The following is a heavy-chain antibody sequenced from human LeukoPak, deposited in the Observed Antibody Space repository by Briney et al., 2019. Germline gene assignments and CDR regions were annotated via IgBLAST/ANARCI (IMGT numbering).Heavy chain of an antibody. CDR3: ASSYYDSWSGYSDY. V-gene: IGHV3-21*01. J-gene: IGHJ4*02. Sequence: GGSLRLSCAASGFTFSSYSMNWVRQAPGKGLEWVSSISSSSSYIYYADSVKGRFTISRDNAKNSLYLQMNSLRAEDTAVYYCASSYYDSWSGYSDYWGQGTLVTVSS. CDR2: ISSSSSYI. CDR1: GFTFSSYS. D-gene: IGHD3-3*01.